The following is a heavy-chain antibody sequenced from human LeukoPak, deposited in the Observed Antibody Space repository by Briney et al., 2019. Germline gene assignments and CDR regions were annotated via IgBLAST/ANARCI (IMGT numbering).Heavy chain of an antibody. CDR2: IRSKANSYAT. D-gene: IGHD3-10*01. J-gene: IGHJ4*01. Sequence: GGSLKLSCAASGFTFSGSAMHWVRQASGKGLEWVGRIRSKANSYATAYAASVKGRFTISRDDSKNATYLQMNSLKTEDTAVYYCTSRPLLSYYGSGRTRSDYWGQGTLVTVSS. V-gene: IGHV3-73*01. CDR1: GFTFSGSA. CDR3: TSRPLLSYYGSGRTRSDY.